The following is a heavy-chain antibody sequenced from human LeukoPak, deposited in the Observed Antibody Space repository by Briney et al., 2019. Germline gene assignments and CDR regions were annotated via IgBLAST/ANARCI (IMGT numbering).Heavy chain of an antibody. CDR3: ARDGSDIVVVPAALFDP. CDR2: FNPDDVAT. J-gene: IGHJ5*02. CDR1: GYTLNELS. D-gene: IGHD2-2*01. V-gene: IGHV1-24*01. Sequence: ASVKVSCKVSGYTLNELSIHWVRQAPGKGLEWMGGFNPDDVATIYAQTFQGRVTMTRDTSISTAYMELSRLRSDDTAVYYCARDGSDIVVVPAALFDPWGQGTLVTVSS.